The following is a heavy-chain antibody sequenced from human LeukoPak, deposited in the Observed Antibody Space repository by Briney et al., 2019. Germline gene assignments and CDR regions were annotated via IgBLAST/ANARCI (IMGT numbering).Heavy chain of an antibody. Sequence: PSETLSLTCTVSGGSISSSSYYWGWIRQPPGKGLEWIGEINHSGSTNYNPSLKSRVTISVDTSKNQFSLKLSSVTAADTAVYYCARGRGVYDSSGYYYRYYYYYMDVWGKGTTVTVSS. CDR3: ARGRGVYDSSGYYYRYYYYYMDV. CDR2: INHSGST. J-gene: IGHJ6*03. CDR1: GGSISSSSYY. D-gene: IGHD3-22*01. V-gene: IGHV4-39*07.